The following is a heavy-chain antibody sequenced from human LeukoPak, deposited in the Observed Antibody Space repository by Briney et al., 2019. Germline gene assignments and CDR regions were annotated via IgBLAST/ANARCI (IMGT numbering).Heavy chain of an antibody. J-gene: IGHJ4*02. CDR2: ISGSGGST. CDR3: AKRTCGADCHADY. D-gene: IGHD2-21*02. CDR1: GFTFSDYG. Sequence: PGGSLRLSCTASGFTFSDYGMSWVRQAPGKGLEWVSAISGSGGSTFYADSVKGRVTISRDNSKNTLYLHMSSLRGDDTAVYYCAKRTCGADCHADYLGQGTLVTVSS. V-gene: IGHV3-23*01.